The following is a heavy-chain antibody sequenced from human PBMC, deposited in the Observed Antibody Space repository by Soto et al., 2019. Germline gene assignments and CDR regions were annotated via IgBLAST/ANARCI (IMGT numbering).Heavy chain of an antibody. Sequence: AAVKVSCKASGYTFTSYGISWVRQAPGQGLEWMGWISAYNGNTNYAQKLQGRVTMTTDTSTSTAYMELRSLRSDDTAVYYCARXYYDSSGYLPGGDAFDIWGQGTMVTVSS. CDR3: ARXYYDSSGYLPGGDAFDI. D-gene: IGHD3-22*01. J-gene: IGHJ3*02. CDR1: GYTFTSYG. V-gene: IGHV1-18*01. CDR2: ISAYNGNT.